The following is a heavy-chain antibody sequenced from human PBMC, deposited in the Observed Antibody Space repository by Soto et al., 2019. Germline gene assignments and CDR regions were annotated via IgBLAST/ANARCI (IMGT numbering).Heavy chain of an antibody. CDR1: GGPITNSNYY. J-gene: IGHJ4*02. D-gene: IGHD1-1*01. CDR3: VRLVTATGAGDF. CDR2: IFYDGST. V-gene: IGHV4-39*02. Sequence: QLQLQESGPGLVKPSETLSLTCTVSGGPITNSNYYWGWIRQPPGKGLEWIGRIFYDGSTYYNPSLQSRVAISGDTSRNLFSLKLTSVTAAETAVYYCVRLVTATGAGDFWGQGIRVTVSS.